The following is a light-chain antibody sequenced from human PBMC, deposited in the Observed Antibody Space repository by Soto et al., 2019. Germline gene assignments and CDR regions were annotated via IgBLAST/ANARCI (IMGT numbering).Light chain of an antibody. CDR1: SNDVGGYNY. Sequence: QSALSQPASVSGSPGQSITISCSGSSNDVGGYNYVSWYQHHPGNAPKVVIYEVSDRPSGVSNRFSGSKSGNTASLTISGLQAEDEADYYCTSYTTSDTWVFGGGTKLTVL. V-gene: IGLV2-14*01. J-gene: IGLJ3*02. CDR2: EVS. CDR3: TSYTTSDTWV.